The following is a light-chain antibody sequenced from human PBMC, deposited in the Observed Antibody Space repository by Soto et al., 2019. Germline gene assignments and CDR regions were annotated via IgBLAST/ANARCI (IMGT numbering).Light chain of an antibody. J-gene: IGLJ1*01. CDR1: SSDVGSYNL. CDR2: EGS. CDR3: CSYAGLDV. Sequence: QSALTQPASVSGSPGQSITISCTGTSSDVGSYNLVSWYQQHPGKAPKLMIYEGSKRPSGVSYRFSGSKSGNTASLTISGLQAEDEADYYCCSYAGLDVFGTGTKLTVL. V-gene: IGLV2-23*01.